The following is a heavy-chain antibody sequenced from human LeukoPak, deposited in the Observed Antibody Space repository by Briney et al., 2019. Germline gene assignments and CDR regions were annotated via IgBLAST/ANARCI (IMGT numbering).Heavy chain of an antibody. CDR1: GFTFSDYV. Sequence: GKSLRLSCAASGFTFSDYVIYWVRQAPGKGLEWVAVMSHDGSNEKYADSVKGRFTISRDNSKKTLYLQMNSPRPDDTAMYYCARDFDIMTGYSVFDYWGQGTLVTVSS. J-gene: IGHJ4*02. D-gene: IGHD3-9*01. CDR3: ARDFDIMTGYSVFDY. CDR2: MSHDGSNE. V-gene: IGHV3-30*04.